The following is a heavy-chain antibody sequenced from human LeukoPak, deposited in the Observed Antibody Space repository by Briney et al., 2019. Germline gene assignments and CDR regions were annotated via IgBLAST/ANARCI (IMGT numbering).Heavy chain of an antibody. V-gene: IGHV3-48*03. CDR1: GFTFSSYE. D-gene: IGHD3-10*01. Sequence: PGGSLRLSCAASGFTFSSYEMNWVRQAPGKGLEWVSYISSSGSTIYYADSVKGRFTISRDNAKNSLYLHMNSLRAEDTAVYYCASLPLWFGEYYWGQGTLVTVSS. J-gene: IGHJ4*02. CDR2: ISSSGSTI. CDR3: ASLPLWFGEYY.